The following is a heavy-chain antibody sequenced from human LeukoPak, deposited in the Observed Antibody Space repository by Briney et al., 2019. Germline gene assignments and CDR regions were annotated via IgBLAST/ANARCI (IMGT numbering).Heavy chain of an antibody. Sequence: SETLSLTCAVSGYSISSGYYWGWIRQPPGKGLGWIGSIYHSGSTYYNPSLKSRVTISVDTSKSQFSLKLSSVTAADTAVYYCARAIAAAGTGDYWGQGTLVTVSS. J-gene: IGHJ4*02. CDR1: GYSISSGYY. CDR3: ARAIAAAGTGDY. D-gene: IGHD6-13*01. CDR2: IYHSGST. V-gene: IGHV4-38-2*01.